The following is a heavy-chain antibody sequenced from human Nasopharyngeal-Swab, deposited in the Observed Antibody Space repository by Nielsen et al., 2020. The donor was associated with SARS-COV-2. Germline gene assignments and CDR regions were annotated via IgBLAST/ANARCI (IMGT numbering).Heavy chain of an antibody. V-gene: IGHV3-30*04. J-gene: IGHJ6*03. CDR2: ISNDGNDK. CDR1: GFTFSSYA. D-gene: IGHD1-26*01. Sequence: GESLKISCAASGFTFSSYAMHWVRQAPGKGLEWVAAISNDGNDKYYADSVKGRFSISRDNSKNTLYLQMNSLRAEDTAVYYCARDPERSYNHFYYMDVWGKGTTATISS. CDR3: ARDPERSYNHFYYMDV.